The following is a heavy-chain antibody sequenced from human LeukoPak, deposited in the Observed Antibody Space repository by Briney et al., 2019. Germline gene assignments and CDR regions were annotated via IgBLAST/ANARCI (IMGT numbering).Heavy chain of an antibody. CDR2: IKQDGSER. Sequence: PGGSLRLSCAASGFTFSSYWMSWVRQAPGKGLEGVANIKQDGSERYYVDSVKGRFTISRDNAKNSLYLQMNILRSEDTAVYYCARGPPVVPAARGSAMDYWGQGTLVTVSS. CDR1: GFTFSSYW. J-gene: IGHJ4*02. D-gene: IGHD2-2*01. V-gene: IGHV3-7*01. CDR3: ARGPPVVPAARGSAMDY.